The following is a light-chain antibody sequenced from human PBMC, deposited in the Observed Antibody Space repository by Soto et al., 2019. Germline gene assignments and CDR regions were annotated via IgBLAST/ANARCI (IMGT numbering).Light chain of an antibody. CDR1: SSNIGSNY. V-gene: IGLV1-47*01. J-gene: IGLJ3*02. Sequence: QSVLTQPPSASGTPGQRVTISCSGSSSNIGSNYVYWYQQLPGTAPKLLIYRNNQRPSGVPDRFSGSESGTSASLAISGLRSEDEADYYCAAWDDSLSVGVFGGGTKVTVL. CDR3: AAWDDSLSVGV. CDR2: RNN.